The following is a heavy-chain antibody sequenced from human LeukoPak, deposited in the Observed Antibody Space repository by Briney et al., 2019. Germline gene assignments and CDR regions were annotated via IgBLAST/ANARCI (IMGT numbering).Heavy chain of an antibody. V-gene: IGHV1-69*01. Sequence: GSSVKVSCKASGGTFSSYAISWVRQAPGQGLEWMGGIIPIFGTANYAQKFQGRVTITADESTSTAYMELSSLRSEDTAVHYCARGEVAAAGTALSPDYWGQGTLVTVSS. CDR3: ARGEVAAAGTALSPDY. CDR2: IIPIFGTA. CDR1: GGTFSSYA. D-gene: IGHD6-13*01. J-gene: IGHJ4*02.